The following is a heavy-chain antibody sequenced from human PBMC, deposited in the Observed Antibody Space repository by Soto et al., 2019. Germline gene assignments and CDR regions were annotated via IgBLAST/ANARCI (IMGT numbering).Heavy chain of an antibody. CDR1: GGTFSSYA. J-gene: IGHJ6*02. CDR2: IIPIFGTA. D-gene: IGHD4-17*01. CDR3: ARGNDYGGNRYYYGMDV. Sequence: QVQLVQSGAEVKKPGSSVKVSCKASGGTFSSYAISWVRQAPGQGLEWMGGIIPIFGTANYAQKFQGRVTITADESTSTAYMELSSLRSEDTAVYYCARGNDYGGNRYYYGMDVWGQGTTVTVS. V-gene: IGHV1-69*01.